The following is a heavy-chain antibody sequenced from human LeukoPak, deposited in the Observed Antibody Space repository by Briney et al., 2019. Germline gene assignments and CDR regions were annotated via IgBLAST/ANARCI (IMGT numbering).Heavy chain of an antibody. J-gene: IGHJ4*02. CDR1: GFTFADYT. D-gene: IGHD2-2*01. Sequence: GGSLRLSCTASGFTFADYTMTWFRQAPGKGLEWVGFIRIKTFGGTTEYAPSVKGRFTISGDDSKSIAFLQMNSLKTEDTAVYYCTRDVVGPFDLWGQGTLVTVSS. CDR2: IRIKTFGGTT. V-gene: IGHV3-49*03. CDR3: TRDVVGPFDL.